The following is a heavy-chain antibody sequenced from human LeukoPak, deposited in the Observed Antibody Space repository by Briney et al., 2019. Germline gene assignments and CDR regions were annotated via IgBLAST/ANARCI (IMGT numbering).Heavy chain of an antibody. D-gene: IGHD3-3*01. CDR2: IYYSGIT. Sequence: PSETLSLTCTVSGGSISSSSYYWGWIRQPPGKGLEWIGSIYYSGITYYNPSLKSRVTISVDTSKNQFSLKLSSVTAADTAVYYCATHPDGFWSGYSYYFDYWGQGTLVTVSS. J-gene: IGHJ4*02. CDR1: GGSISSSSYY. V-gene: IGHV4-39*01. CDR3: ATHPDGFWSGYSYYFDY.